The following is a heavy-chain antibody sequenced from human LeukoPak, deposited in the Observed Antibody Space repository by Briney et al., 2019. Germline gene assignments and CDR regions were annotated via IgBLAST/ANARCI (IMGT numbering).Heavy chain of an antibody. CDR1: GFTFSSYA. CDR2: ISYDGSNK. V-gene: IGHV3-30-3*01. J-gene: IGHJ6*02. CDR3: ARDGRRWLQLDGVHYYGMDV. Sequence: PGGSLRLSCAASGFTFSSYAMHWVRQAPGKGLEWVAVISYDGSNKYYADSVKGRFTISRDNSKNTLYLQMNSLRAEDTAVYYCARDGRRWLQLDGVHYYGMDVWGQGTTVTVSS. D-gene: IGHD5-24*01.